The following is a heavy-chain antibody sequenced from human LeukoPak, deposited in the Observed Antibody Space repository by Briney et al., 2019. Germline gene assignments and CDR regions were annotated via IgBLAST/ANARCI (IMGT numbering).Heavy chain of an antibody. V-gene: IGHV3-21*01. Sequence: GGSLRLSCAASGFTFSSYSMNWVRQAPGKGLEWVSSISSSSSYIYYADSVKGRFTISRDNAKNSLYLQMNSLRAEDTAVYYCARSGSEWLLSYYYYYMDVWGKGTTVTVSS. CDR3: ARSGSEWLLSYYYYYMDV. CDR2: ISSSSSYI. D-gene: IGHD3-3*01. CDR1: GFTFSSYS. J-gene: IGHJ6*03.